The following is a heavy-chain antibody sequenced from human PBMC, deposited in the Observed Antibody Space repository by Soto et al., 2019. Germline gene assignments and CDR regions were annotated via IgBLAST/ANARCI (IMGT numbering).Heavy chain of an antibody. CDR1: GYTFTSYY. CDR3: AGDGLQSFFFGDRRPYWYFDL. Sequence: ASVKVSCKASGYTFTSYYMHWVRQAPGQGLEWMGIINPSGGSTSYAQKFQGRVTMTRDTSTSTVYMELSSLRSEDTAVYYCAGDGLQSFFFGDRRPYWYFDLWGRGTLVTVSS. V-gene: IGHV1-46*01. CDR2: INPSGGST. D-gene: IGHD4-17*01. J-gene: IGHJ2*01.